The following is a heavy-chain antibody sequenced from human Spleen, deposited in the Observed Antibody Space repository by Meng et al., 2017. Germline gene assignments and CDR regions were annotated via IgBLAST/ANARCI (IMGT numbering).Heavy chain of an antibody. V-gene: IGHV4-34*01. Sequence: QVQLQQWVAGLLKPSETLSLTCAVYGGSFSGYYWSWIRQPPGKGLEWIGEINHSGSTNYNPSLKSRVTISIDTSKNQFSLRLSSVTAADTAIYYCARALPPTVAVLHYWGQGTLVTVSS. CDR1: GGSFSGYY. D-gene: IGHD4-23*01. J-gene: IGHJ4*02. CDR2: INHSGST. CDR3: ARALPPTVAVLHY.